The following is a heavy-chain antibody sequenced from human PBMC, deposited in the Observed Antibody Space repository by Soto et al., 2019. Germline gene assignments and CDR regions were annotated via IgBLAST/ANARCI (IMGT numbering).Heavy chain of an antibody. CDR3: ARDPQRGYSGMDV. J-gene: IGHJ6*02. CDR2: ISSGGQTI. Sequence: EVQLVESGGGLVQPGGSLRLSCAASGCSFSTYDMNWVRQAPGKGLEWVSDISSGGQTIKSTDSVKGRFTISRDNAKNSLYLQRSGLRDEDTGVYYCARDPQRGYSGMDVWGQGTTVTVSS. V-gene: IGHV3-48*02. D-gene: IGHD2-2*01. CDR1: GCSFSTYD.